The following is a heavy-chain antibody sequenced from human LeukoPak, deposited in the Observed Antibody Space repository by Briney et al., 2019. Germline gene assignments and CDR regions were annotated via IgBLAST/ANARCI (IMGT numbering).Heavy chain of an antibody. CDR2: IYYSGST. Sequence: PSETLSLTCTVSGGSISSGSYYWSWIRQPPGKGLEWIGSIYYSGSTYYNPSLKSRVTISVDTSKNQFSLKLSSVTAADTAVYYCARAADRLLWFGEPPAFDIWGQGTMVTVSS. CDR1: GGSISSGSYY. D-gene: IGHD3-10*01. CDR3: ARAADRLLWFGEPPAFDI. V-gene: IGHV4-39*07. J-gene: IGHJ3*02.